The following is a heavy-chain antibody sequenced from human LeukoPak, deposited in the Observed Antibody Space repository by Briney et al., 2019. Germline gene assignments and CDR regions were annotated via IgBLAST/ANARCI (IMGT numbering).Heavy chain of an antibody. D-gene: IGHD1-14*01. CDR2: ISGSGGST. CDR1: GFTFSSYA. Sequence: GGSLRLSCAASGFTFSSYAMSWVRQAPGKGLEWVSAISGSGGSTYYADSVKGRFTISRDNAKNSLYLQMNSLRAEDTAVYYCVRDRWLGSSANHLDYWGRGTLVTVSS. V-gene: IGHV3-23*01. J-gene: IGHJ4*02. CDR3: VRDRWLGSSANHLDY.